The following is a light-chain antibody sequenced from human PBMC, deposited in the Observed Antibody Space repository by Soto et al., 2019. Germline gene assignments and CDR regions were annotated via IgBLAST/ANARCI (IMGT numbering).Light chain of an antibody. Sequence: EIVMTQSPATLSVSPGERVTLSCRASQSVSRFLAWYQQRPGQAPRLLIYDTSTRATGVPARFSGSGSGTEFSLTISSLQSEDFAVYYCQQRSNWPANFGQGTRLEIK. CDR3: QQRSNWPAN. V-gene: IGKV3-15*01. J-gene: IGKJ5*01. CDR2: DTS. CDR1: QSVSRF.